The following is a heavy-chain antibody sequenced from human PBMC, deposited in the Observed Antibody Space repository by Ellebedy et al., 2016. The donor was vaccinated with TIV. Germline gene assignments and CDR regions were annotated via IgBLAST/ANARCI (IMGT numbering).Heavy chain of an antibody. CDR3: ARETYYPYYLDY. J-gene: IGHJ4*02. D-gene: IGHD3-16*01. CDR1: GFTFRSHW. Sequence: GESLKISXAASGFTFRSHWMHWVRQAPGKGLVWVSLISSDGSRTTYADSVEGRFTISRDNAKNTLYLQMDSLRAEDTGVYFCARETYYPYYLDYWGQGTLVTVSS. V-gene: IGHV3-74*01. CDR2: ISSDGSRT.